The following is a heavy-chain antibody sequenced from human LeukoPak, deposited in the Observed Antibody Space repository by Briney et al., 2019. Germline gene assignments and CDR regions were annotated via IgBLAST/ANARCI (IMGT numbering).Heavy chain of an antibody. D-gene: IGHD6-13*01. J-gene: IGHJ4*02. CDR2: IYSSGRT. V-gene: IGHV4-59*08. CDR1: GGSISNYF. CDR3: ARHLYSSGWYDY. Sequence: SETLSLTCTVSGGSISNYFWSWIRQTPGKGLEWIAYIYSSGRTNYNPSLKSRVTISIDTSKNQFSLKMSSVTAADAAVYYCARHLYSSGWYDYWGQGTLVTVSS.